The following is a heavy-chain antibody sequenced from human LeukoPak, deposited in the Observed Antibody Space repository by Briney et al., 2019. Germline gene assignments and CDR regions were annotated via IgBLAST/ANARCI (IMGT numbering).Heavy chain of an antibody. CDR2: INPNSGGT. Sequence: GASVKVSCKASGYTFTGYYMHWVRQAPGQGLEWMGWINPNSGGTNYAQKFQGRVTMTRDTSISTAYMELSRLRSDDTAVYYCARDKLKAPTSSSWYRGYYYYYYMDVWGKGTTVTVSS. V-gene: IGHV1-2*02. J-gene: IGHJ6*03. CDR1: GYTFTGYY. CDR3: ARDKLKAPTSSSWYRGYYYYYYMDV. D-gene: IGHD6-13*01.